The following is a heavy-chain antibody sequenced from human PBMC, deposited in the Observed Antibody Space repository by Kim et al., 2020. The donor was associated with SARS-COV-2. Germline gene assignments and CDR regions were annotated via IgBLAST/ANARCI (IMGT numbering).Heavy chain of an antibody. V-gene: IGHV3-33*01. D-gene: IGHD3-3*01. Sequence: GGSLRLSCAASGFTFSSYGMHWVRQAPGKGLEWVAVIWYDGSNKYYADSVKGRFTISRDNSKNTLYLQMNSLRAEDTAVYYCARDTPYDFWSGLDYWGQGTLVTVSS. CDR2: IWYDGSNK. CDR1: GFTFSSYG. CDR3: ARDTPYDFWSGLDY. J-gene: IGHJ4*02.